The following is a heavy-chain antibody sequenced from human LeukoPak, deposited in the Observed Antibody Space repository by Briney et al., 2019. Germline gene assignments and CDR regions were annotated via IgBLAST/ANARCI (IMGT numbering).Heavy chain of an antibody. CDR3: ARDFAVAGTATYYYYYMDV. CDR1: GFTFSSYA. Sequence: PGGSLRLSCAASGFTFSSYAMHWVRQAPGKGLEWVALISYDGSNKYYADSVKGRFTISRDNSKNTLYLQMNSLRTEDTAVYYCARDFAVAGTATYYYYYMDVWGKGTTVTVSS. D-gene: IGHD6-19*01. CDR2: ISYDGSNK. J-gene: IGHJ6*03. V-gene: IGHV3-30*04.